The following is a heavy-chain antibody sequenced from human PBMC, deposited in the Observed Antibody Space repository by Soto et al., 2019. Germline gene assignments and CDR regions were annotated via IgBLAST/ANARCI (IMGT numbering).Heavy chain of an antibody. CDR2: INPGDFDV. V-gene: IGHV5-51*01. Sequence: PGESLKSSCVASGYSFTTFLIACVRQMPWKGLELMVIINPGDFDVRYSPSFQGQVTISADRSTNTSYLQWSSLKASDTAMYYCAIHDQFSYALYGMDVWGKVTMVTGSS. D-gene: IGHD2-15*01. J-gene: IGHJ6*04. CDR3: AIHDQFSYALYGMDV. CDR1: GYSFTTFL.